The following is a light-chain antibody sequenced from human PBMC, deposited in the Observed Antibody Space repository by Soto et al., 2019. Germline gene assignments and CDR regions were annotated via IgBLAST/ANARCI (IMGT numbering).Light chain of an antibody. J-gene: IGKJ3*01. V-gene: IGKV3-20*01. Sequence: EIVLTQSPGTLSLSPGERATLSCRASQSVSSTYLAWYQQKPGQAPRLLIYGASNRATGIPDRFSASGSGTDFTLTISRLEPEDFAVYYCQQYGRSPFTFGPGTKVDIK. CDR1: QSVSSTY. CDR2: GAS. CDR3: QQYGRSPFT.